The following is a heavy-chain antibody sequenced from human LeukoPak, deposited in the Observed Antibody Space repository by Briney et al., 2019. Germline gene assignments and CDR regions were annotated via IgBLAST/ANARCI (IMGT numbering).Heavy chain of an antibody. CDR2: IYPGDSDT. J-gene: IGHJ4*02. D-gene: IGHD6-13*01. V-gene: IGHV5-51*01. CDR1: GYSFTSYW. Sequence: GGSLQISCKGSGYSFTSYWIGWVRPMPGKGLEWMGIIYPGDSDTRYSPSFQGQVTISADKSISTTYLQWSSLKASDTAMYYCARRVSSWYFDYWGQGTLVTVSS. CDR3: ARRVSSWYFDY.